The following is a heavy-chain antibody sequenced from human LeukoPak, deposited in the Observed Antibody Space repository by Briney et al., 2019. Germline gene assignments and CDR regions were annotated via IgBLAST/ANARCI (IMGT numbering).Heavy chain of an antibody. CDR1: GGTFSSYA. Sequence: GSSVKVSCKASGGTFSSYAISWVRQAPGQGLEWMGWINPNSGGTNYAQKFQGWVTMTRDTSISTAYMELSRLKSDDTAVYYCARTNYDFWSGYLMYWGQGTLVTVSS. CDR2: INPNSGGT. V-gene: IGHV1-2*04. J-gene: IGHJ4*02. CDR3: ARTNYDFWSGYLMY. D-gene: IGHD3-3*01.